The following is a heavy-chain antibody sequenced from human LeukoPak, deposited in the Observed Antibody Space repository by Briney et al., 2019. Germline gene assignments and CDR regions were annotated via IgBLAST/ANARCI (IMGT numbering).Heavy chain of an antibody. J-gene: IGHJ4*02. CDR3: ASRSFWPLFRSVPSFDY. Sequence: SETLSLTCAVSGGSISSNSYYWGWIRQPPGNGLEWIGSIYYSGSTYYNPSLKSRVTISVDTSKNQFSLKLSSVTAADTAVYYCASRSFWPLFRSVPSFDYWGQGTLVTVSS. V-gene: IGHV4-39*07. CDR2: IYYSGST. CDR1: GGSISSNSYY. D-gene: IGHD3-3*01.